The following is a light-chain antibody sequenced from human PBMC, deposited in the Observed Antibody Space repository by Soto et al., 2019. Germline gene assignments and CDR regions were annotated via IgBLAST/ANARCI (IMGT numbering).Light chain of an antibody. CDR1: SSDIGAYDY. Sequence: QPASVSGSPGQSITISCTGTSSDIGAYDYVSWFQQYPGKAPILLIYEVTFRPSGVSSRFSGSKSGNTASLTISGLQTEDEADYYCGSYASATLIFGGGTQLTVL. J-gene: IGLJ2*01. CDR3: GSYASATLI. V-gene: IGLV2-14*01. CDR2: EVT.